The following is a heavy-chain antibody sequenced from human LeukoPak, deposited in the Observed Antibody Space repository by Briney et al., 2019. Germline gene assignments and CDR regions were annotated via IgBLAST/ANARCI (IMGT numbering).Heavy chain of an antibody. V-gene: IGHV3-30*04. Sequence: PGRSPRLSCSTAGFTFSNSVIHWVRQAPGKGLEWVAVTSYDGNNQYYADSVKGRCTISRDDSKNTVYLQMNSLRPDDTAVYYCARSPNYYYFDSWGQGTLVTVSS. J-gene: IGHJ4*02. CDR3: ARSPNYYYFDS. CDR2: TSYDGNNQ. D-gene: IGHD5-24*01. CDR1: GFTFSNSV.